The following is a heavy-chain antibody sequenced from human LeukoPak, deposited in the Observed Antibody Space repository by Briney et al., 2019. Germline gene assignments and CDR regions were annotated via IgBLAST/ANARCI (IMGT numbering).Heavy chain of an antibody. CDR3: PREVRLLYRYAWFDP. V-gene: IGHV4-61*08. J-gene: IGHJ5*02. Sequence: PSETLSLTCTVSGGSISSGGYYWSWIRQHPGKGLEGRGYIYYSGNTNYNPSLKSRVTISLDTSKNQFSLKPSSVTAADTAVYYCPREVRLLYRYAWFDPWGQGTLVTVSS. CDR1: GGSISSGGYY. D-gene: IGHD3-3*01. CDR2: IYYSGNT.